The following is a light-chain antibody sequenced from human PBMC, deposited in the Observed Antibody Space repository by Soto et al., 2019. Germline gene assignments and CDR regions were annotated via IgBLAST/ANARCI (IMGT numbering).Light chain of an antibody. CDR2: GAS. CDR3: QQYGSSFIT. J-gene: IGKJ5*01. V-gene: IGKV3-20*01. CDR1: QIVSSSY. Sequence: EIVLTQSPGTLSLSPGERATLSCRASQIVSSSYLAWYQQKPGQAPRLLIYGASSRATGIPDRFSGSGSGTDFTLTISRLEPEDFAVYYCQQYGSSFITFGQGTRLEIK.